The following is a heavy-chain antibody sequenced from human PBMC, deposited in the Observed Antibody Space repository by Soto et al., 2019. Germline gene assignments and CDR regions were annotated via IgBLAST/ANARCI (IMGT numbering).Heavy chain of an antibody. CDR3: AKEQDIVVVPAALAPFDP. J-gene: IGHJ5*02. CDR1: GFTFSSYG. Sequence: GGSLRLSCAASGFTFSSYGMHWVRQAPGKGLEWVAVISYDGSNKYYADSVKGRFTISRDNSKNTLYLQMNSLRAEDTAVYYCAKEQDIVVVPAALAPFDPWGQGTLVTVSS. V-gene: IGHV3-30*18. CDR2: ISYDGSNK. D-gene: IGHD2-2*01.